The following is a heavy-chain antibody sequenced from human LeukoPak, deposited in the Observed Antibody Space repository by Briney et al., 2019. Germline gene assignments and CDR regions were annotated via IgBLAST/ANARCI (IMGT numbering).Heavy chain of an antibody. J-gene: IGHJ4*02. CDR3: TTYSSGHY. Sequence: GGSLRLSCAASGFTFCVSDMHWVRQASGKGLEWVGRIGVKTNSYATAYAAALQGRFTISRDDSKNTAYLQMNSLTTEDTAVYYCTTYSSGHYWGQGTLVTVSS. CDR1: GFTFCVSD. V-gene: IGHV3-73*01. D-gene: IGHD6-19*01. CDR2: IGVKTNSYAT.